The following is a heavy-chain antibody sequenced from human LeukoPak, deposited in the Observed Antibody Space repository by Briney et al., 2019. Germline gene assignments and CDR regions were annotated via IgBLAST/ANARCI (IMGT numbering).Heavy chain of an antibody. CDR3: AADEADSVVAFQH. J-gene: IGHJ1*01. CDR1: GSTFSHAW. D-gene: IGHD2-15*01. V-gene: IGHV3-15*01. Sequence: GGSLTLSCAASGSTFSHAWMSWVRQAPGKGREWVGRIKSKSDGETTDYAAPVKHRLTISSDDSKNTVYLKMDSLKTEDTALYHCAADEADSVVAFQHWGEGTLVTVSS. CDR2: IKSKSDGETT.